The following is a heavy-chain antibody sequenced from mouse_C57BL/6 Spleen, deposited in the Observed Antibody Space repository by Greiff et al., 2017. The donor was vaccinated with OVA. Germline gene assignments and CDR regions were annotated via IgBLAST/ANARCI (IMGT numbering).Heavy chain of an antibody. V-gene: IGHV1-64*01. CDR2: IHPNSGST. J-gene: IGHJ1*03. Sequence: VQLQQPGAELVKPGASVKLSCKASGYTFTSYWMHWVKQRPGQGLEWIGMIHPNSGSTNYNQKFKSKATLTVDKSSSTAYMQLSSLTSEDSAVYYCARENYYGIRYGYFDVWGTGTTVTVSS. CDR1: GYTFTSYW. CDR3: ARENYYGIRYGYFDV. D-gene: IGHD1-1*01.